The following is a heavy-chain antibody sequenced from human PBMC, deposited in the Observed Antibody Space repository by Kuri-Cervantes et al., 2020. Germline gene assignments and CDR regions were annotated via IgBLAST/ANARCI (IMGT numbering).Heavy chain of an antibody. CDR3: ARDSDDKELLWFGELFQDY. V-gene: IGHV3-48*01. CDR1: GFTFSSYS. D-gene: IGHD3-10*01. Sequence: GESLKISCAASGFTFSSYSMNWVRQAPGKGLEWVSYISSSSSTIYYADSVKGRFTISRDNAKNSLYLQMNSLRAEDTAVYYCARDSDDKELLWFGELFQDYWGQGTLVTVSS. CDR2: ISSSSSTI. J-gene: IGHJ4*02.